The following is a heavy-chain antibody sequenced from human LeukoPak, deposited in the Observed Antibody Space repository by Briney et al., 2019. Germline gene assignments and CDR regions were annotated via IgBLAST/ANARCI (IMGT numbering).Heavy chain of an antibody. J-gene: IGHJ4*02. CDR2: IYTSGST. D-gene: IGHD6-19*01. CDR1: GGSISSGSYY. CDR3: ARQGEVAGDFDY. Sequence: SETLSLTCTLSGGSISSGSYYWSWIRQPAGKGLEWIGRIYTSGSTNYNPSLKSRVTISVDTSKNQFSLKLSSVTAADTAVYYCARQGEVAGDFDYWGQGTLVTVSS. V-gene: IGHV4-61*02.